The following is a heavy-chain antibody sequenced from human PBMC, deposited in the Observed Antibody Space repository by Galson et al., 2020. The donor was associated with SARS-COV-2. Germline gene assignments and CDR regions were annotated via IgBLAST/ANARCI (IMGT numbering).Heavy chain of an antibody. J-gene: IGHJ3*02. V-gene: IGHV2-70*11. Sequence: ESGPTLVKPTKTLTLTCSFSGFPLSSRGMCVSWIRQSPGKALEWLARVDWDDNKYYNTTLKPRLTISKDTSKNQVVLTMTNMDPVDTATYYGARSGSRVVADAGRRCAFDIWGQGTMVAVSS. CDR2: VDWDDNK. D-gene: IGHD3-22*01. CDR1: GFPLSSRGMC. CDR3: ARSGSRVVADAGRRCAFDI.